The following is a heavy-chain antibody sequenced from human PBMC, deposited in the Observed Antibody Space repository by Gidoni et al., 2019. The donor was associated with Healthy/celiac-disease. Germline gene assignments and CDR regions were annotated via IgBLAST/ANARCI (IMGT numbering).Heavy chain of an antibody. CDR3: STSCYRCSGYDWVYDAFDI. V-gene: IGHV1-69*01. J-gene: IGHJ3*02. Sequence: QVQLVQSGAEVKKPGSSVKVSCKASGATFSSYAISWVRQAPGQGLEWMGGIIPIFGTANYAQKFQGRVTITADESTSTAYMELSSLRSEDTAVYYCSTSCYRCSGYDWVYDAFDIWGQGTMVTVSS. D-gene: IGHD5-12*01. CDR2: IIPIFGTA. CDR1: GATFSSYA.